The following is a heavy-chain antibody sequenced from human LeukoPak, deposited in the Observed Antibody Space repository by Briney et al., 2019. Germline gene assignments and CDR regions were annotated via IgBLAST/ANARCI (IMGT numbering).Heavy chain of an antibody. CDR2: INGAGVNT. Sequence: GGSLRLSCTASGFTFSRYDMTWVRQVPGKGLEWVLAINGAGVNTFYADSVKGRFTISRDNSKNTLYLQMNSLRAEDTAVYYCAKHLSGSRAFDMWGQGTMVTVSS. D-gene: IGHD3-10*01. CDR1: GFTFSRYD. V-gene: IGHV3-23*01. CDR3: AKHLSGSRAFDM. J-gene: IGHJ3*02.